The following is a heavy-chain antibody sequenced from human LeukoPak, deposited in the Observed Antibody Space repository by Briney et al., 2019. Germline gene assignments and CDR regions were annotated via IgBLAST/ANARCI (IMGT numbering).Heavy chain of an antibody. V-gene: IGHV3-21*01. D-gene: IGHD1-26*01. CDR3: ARRGYHDYSGFDY. Sequence: PGGSLRPSCAGSEFTFRSYSMHWVRQAPGKGLEWVSSISGSSSDIYYADSVKGRFTISRDNSKNSLYLQVKSLRAEDTALYYCARRGYHDYSGFDYWGQGTLVTVSS. CDR2: ISGSSSDI. CDR1: EFTFRSYS. J-gene: IGHJ4*02.